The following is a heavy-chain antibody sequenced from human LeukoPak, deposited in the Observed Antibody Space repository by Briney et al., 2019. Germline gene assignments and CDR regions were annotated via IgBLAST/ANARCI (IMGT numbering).Heavy chain of an antibody. V-gene: IGHV3-30*02. J-gene: IGHJ3*02. D-gene: IGHD2-2*01. CDR1: GFTFSSYG. CDR2: IRYDGSNK. CDR3: AKDRRCSSTSCQGAFDI. Sequence: GGSLRLSCAASGFTFSSYGMHWVRQAPGKGLEWVAFIRYDGSNKYYADSVKGRFTISRDNSKNTLYLQMNSLRAEDTAVYYCAKDRRCSSTSCQGAFDIWGQGTMVTVSS.